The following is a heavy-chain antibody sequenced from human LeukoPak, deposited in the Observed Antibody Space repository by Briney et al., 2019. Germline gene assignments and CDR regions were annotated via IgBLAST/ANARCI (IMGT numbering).Heavy chain of an antibody. CDR1: NDSISDYY. J-gene: IGHJ4*02. CDR3: TRGAGWLIDD. Sequence: SETLSLTCTVSNDSISDYYRGWIRQTPGKGLEWIGYFYNSGRSTYNPSLKSRVSISVDTSKNQFSLRLNSVILADTAVYYCTRGAGWLIDDWGQGILVTVSS. V-gene: IGHV4-59*01. CDR2: FYNSGRS. D-gene: IGHD3-16*01.